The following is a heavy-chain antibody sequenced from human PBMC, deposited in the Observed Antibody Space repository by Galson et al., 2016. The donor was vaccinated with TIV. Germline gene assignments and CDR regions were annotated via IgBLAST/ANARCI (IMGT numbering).Heavy chain of an antibody. CDR2: IYYSGTT. CDR3: ARLNRLTVFGILRPYYYGMDV. Sequence: ETLSLTCTVSSGSISNYYWSWIRQPPGKGLEWIGYIYYSGTTSYNPSLKSRVTISVDTSKNQFSLKLSSVTAADTAVYYCARLNRLTVFGILRPYYYGMDVWGQGTTVTVSS. D-gene: IGHD3-3*01. CDR1: SGSISNYY. V-gene: IGHV4-59*08. J-gene: IGHJ6*02.